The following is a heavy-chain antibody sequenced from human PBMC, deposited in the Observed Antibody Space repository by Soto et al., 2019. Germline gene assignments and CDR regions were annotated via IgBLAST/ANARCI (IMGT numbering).Heavy chain of an antibody. J-gene: IGHJ4*02. CDR1: GFTFSDYY. V-gene: IGHV3-11*01. Sequence: QVQLVESGGGLVKPGGSLRLSCAASGFTFSDYYMSWIRQAPGKGLEWVSYISSSGSTIYYADSVKGRFTISRDNAKNSQYLQLNSLRAEDNALYYGASETKIVGSTEVDYWGQGTLVTVSS. CDR3: ASETKIVGSTEVDY. D-gene: IGHD1-26*01. CDR2: ISSSGSTI.